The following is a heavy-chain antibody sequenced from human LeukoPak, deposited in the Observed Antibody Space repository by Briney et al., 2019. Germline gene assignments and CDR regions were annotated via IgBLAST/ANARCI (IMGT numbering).Heavy chain of an antibody. CDR2: INPNSGGT. Sequence: ASVKVSCKASGYTFTGYYTHWVRQAPGQGLEWMGWINPNSGGTNYAQKFQGRVTMTRDTSISTAYMELSRLRSDDTAVYYCASPTYYYDSSGYCWGQGTLVTVSS. V-gene: IGHV1-2*02. CDR3: ASPTYYYDSSGYC. J-gene: IGHJ4*02. CDR1: GYTFTGYY. D-gene: IGHD3-22*01.